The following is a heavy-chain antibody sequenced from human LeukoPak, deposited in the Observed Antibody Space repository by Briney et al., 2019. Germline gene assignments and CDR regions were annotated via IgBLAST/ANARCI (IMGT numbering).Heavy chain of an antibody. CDR2: ISGSGGST. D-gene: IGHD5-12*01. Sequence: GGSLRLSCAASGFTFSSYAMSWDRQAPGKGLEWVSAISGSGGSTHYADSVKGRFTISRDNSKNTLYLQMNGLRAEDTAVYYCARSSGYDYYYYYYMDVWGKGTTVTVSS. V-gene: IGHV3-23*01. J-gene: IGHJ6*03. CDR3: ARSSGYDYYYYYYMDV. CDR1: GFTFSSYA.